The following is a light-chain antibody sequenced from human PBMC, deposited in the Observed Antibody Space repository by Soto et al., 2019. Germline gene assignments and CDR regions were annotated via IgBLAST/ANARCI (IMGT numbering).Light chain of an antibody. Sequence: IQMTQSPSTLSTCVGDRITITCRASQSVSSWLAWYQQKPVRVPKLLIYDASTLESGVPSTFGGSGSGTEFTLTINSLQTEDFATYFCQQYNSFPYTFGQGTKVDIK. V-gene: IGKV1-5*01. CDR3: QQYNSFPYT. CDR2: DAS. CDR1: QSVSSW. J-gene: IGKJ2*01.